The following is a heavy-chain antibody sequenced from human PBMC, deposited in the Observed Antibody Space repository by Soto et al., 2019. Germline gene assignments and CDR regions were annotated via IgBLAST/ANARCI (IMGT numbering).Heavy chain of an antibody. D-gene: IGHD3-10*01. CDR1: GGTLSDHG. J-gene: IGHJ3*02. CDR3: ARGVYGSGNYYTGPSAFDI. Sequence: QVPLEQSGAEVKKPGSSVKVSCKASGGTLSDHGVAWLRQAPGQGLEWMGGTIPVFNTAKYAQKFQDRVTVTADKFTNIAYMELSSLRSEDTAFYFCARGVYGSGNYYTGPSAFDIWGQGTMVIVSS. CDR2: TIPVFNTA. V-gene: IGHV1-69*06.